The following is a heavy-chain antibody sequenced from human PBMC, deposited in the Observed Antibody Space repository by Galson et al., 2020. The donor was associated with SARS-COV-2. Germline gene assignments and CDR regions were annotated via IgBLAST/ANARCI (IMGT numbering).Heavy chain of an antibody. D-gene: IGHD3-9*01. Sequence: SETLSLTCTVSGYSISSGYYWGWIRQPPGKGLEWIGSIYHSGSTYYNPSLKSRVTISVDTSKNQFSLKLSSVTAADTAVYYCARDQYYDILTGYYGFDPWGQGTLVTVSS. CDR2: IYHSGST. CDR1: GYSISSGYY. J-gene: IGHJ5*02. V-gene: IGHV4-38-2*02. CDR3: ARDQYYDILTGYYGFDP.